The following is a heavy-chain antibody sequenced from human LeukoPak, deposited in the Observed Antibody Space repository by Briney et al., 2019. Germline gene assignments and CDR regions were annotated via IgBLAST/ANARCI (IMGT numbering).Heavy chain of an antibody. V-gene: IGHV3-23*01. CDR1: GFTFSTYA. Sequence: GGSLRLSCAASGFTFSTYAMSWVRQAPGKGLEWVSAISGSGESTYYAGSVKGRFTISRDNSKNTLYLQMNSLRADDTALYYCAKDAKRNYDFWDRFDNWGQGALVTVSS. CDR3: AKDAKRNYDFWDRFDN. D-gene: IGHD3-3*01. CDR2: ISGSGEST. J-gene: IGHJ4*02.